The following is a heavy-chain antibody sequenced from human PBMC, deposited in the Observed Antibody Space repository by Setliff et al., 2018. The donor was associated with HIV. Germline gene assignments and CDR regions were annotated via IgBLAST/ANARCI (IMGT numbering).Heavy chain of an antibody. Sequence: SGGSLRLSCAASGFTFRNYKMNWVRQAPGRGLEWVSSITIGSGDAFYADSVQGRFTISRDNSKNSLYLQMNGLRVEDTGVYYCARDNLYYNLYDGSPVYGMDVWGQGTTVTVSS. CDR2: ITIGSGDA. CDR3: ARDNLYYNLYDGSPVYGMDV. V-gene: IGHV3-21*01. J-gene: IGHJ6*02. CDR1: GFTFRNYK. D-gene: IGHD3-3*01.